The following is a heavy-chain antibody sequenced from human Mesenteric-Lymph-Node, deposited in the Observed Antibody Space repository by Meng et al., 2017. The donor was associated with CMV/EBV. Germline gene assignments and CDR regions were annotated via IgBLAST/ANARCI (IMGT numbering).Heavy chain of an antibody. Sequence: ASVTVSCKASGYTFTSYGISWVRQAPGQGLEWMGWISAYNGNTNYAQKLQGRVTMTTDTSTSTAYMELRSLRSDDTAVYYCARIDGAGINIVVVPAAIYFDYWGQGTLVTVSS. CDR3: ARIDGAGINIVVVPAAIYFDY. J-gene: IGHJ4*02. CDR1: GYTFTSYG. D-gene: IGHD2-2*02. V-gene: IGHV1-18*01. CDR2: ISAYNGNT.